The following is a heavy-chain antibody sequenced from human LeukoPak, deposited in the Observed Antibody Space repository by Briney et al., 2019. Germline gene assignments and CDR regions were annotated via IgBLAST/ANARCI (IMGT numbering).Heavy chain of an antibody. CDR1: GGSFSGYY. CDR3: ARVPRGSSGYYTYFDY. V-gene: IGHV4-34*01. Sequence: SETLSLTCAVYGGSFSGYYWSWIRQPPGKGLEWIGEINHSGSTNYNPSLKSRVTIPVDTSKNQFSLKLSSVTAADTAVYYCARVPRGSSGYYTYFDYWGQGTLVTVSS. J-gene: IGHJ4*02. CDR2: INHSGST. D-gene: IGHD3-22*01.